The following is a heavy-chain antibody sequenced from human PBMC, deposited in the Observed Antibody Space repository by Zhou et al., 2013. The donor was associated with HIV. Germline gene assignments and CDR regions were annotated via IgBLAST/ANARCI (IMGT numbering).Heavy chain of an antibody. CDR1: GYTLTGFG. V-gene: IGHV1-18*01. Sequence: QVQLVQSGAEVKKPGASVKVSCKASGYTLTGFGVSWVRQAPGQGLEWMGWISSYRGHTNYAQKLQGRVSVTTDTSTNTAYMELRSLRSEDTAVYYCARARKAARNYYYYYMDVWGKGTTVTVSS. CDR2: ISSYRGHT. D-gene: IGHD6-6*01. CDR3: ARARKAARNYYYYYMDV. J-gene: IGHJ6*03.